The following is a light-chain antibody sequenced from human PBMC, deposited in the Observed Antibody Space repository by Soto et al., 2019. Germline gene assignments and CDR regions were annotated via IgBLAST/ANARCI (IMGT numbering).Light chain of an antibody. Sequence: IVMTQSPLSLPVTPGEPASISCRSSQSLLYSNGYNYLDWYLQKPGQSPQLLISLASNRASGVPARFSGSGSDTDFTLKISRVEAEDVGVYYCMQSLQTPRTFGQGTKLEIE. J-gene: IGKJ2*02. CDR3: MQSLQTPRT. CDR2: LAS. V-gene: IGKV2-28*01. CDR1: QSLLYSNGYNY.